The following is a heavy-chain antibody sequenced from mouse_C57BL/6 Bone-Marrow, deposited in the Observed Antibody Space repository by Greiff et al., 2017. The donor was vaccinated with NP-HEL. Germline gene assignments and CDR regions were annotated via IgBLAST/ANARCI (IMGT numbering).Heavy chain of an antibody. D-gene: IGHD2-4*01. J-gene: IGHJ3*01. CDR1: GFSLTSYG. CDR3: AKEDYDSRFAY. Sequence: VKLMESGPGLVAPSQSLSITCTVSGFSLTSYGLDWVRQPPGKGLVWLGVIWGGGSTNYTPALMSRLSISKDNSKSQVLLKMNSLQTDDTAMYDGAKEDYDSRFAYWGQGTLVTVSA. CDR2: IWGGGST. V-gene: IGHV2-9*01.